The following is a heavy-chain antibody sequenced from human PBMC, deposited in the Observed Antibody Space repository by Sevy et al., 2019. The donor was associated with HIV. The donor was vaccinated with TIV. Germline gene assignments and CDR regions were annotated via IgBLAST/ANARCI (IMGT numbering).Heavy chain of an antibody. CDR1: GFTFSSYA. J-gene: IGHJ4*02. CDR2: ISYDGSNK. CDR3: ATEKYASGDY. Sequence: GGSLRLSCAASGFTFSSYAMHWVRQAPGKGLEWVAVISYDGSNKYYADSVKGRFTISRDNSKNTLYLQMNSLRAEDTAVYYCATEKYASGDYWGQGTLVTVSS. V-gene: IGHV3-30-3*01.